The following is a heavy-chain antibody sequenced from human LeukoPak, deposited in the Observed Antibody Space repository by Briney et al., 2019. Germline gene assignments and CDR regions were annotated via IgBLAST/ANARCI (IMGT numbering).Heavy chain of an antibody. CDR3: VKSVASGSYYNNDY. J-gene: IGHJ4*02. Sequence: GGSLRLSCAASGFTFSSYAMTRVRQAPGQGLEWVSGIISGGSTYYADSVKGRFTISRDNSKNTLYVQMNSLRAEDTAVYYCVKSVASGSYYNNDYWGQGTLVTVSS. V-gene: IGHV3-23*01. D-gene: IGHD3-10*01. CDR2: IISGGST. CDR1: GFTFSSYA.